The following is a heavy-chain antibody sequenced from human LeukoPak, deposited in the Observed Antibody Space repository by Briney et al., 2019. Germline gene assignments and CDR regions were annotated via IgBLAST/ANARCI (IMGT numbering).Heavy chain of an antibody. V-gene: IGHV3-30*18. Sequence: GRSLRLSCAASGFTFGSYGMHWVRQAPGKGLEWVAAISYDGSNKYYADSVKGRFTISRDNSKNTVYLQLSSLRAEDTAVYYCAKEEHSGSYSIWGQGTLVTVSS. CDR3: AKEEHSGSYSI. CDR1: GFTFGSYG. J-gene: IGHJ4*02. CDR2: ISYDGSNK. D-gene: IGHD1-26*01.